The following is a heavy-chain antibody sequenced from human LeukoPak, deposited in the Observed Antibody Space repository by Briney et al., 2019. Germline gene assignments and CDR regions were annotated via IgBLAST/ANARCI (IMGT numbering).Heavy chain of an antibody. CDR2: ISNGKT. J-gene: IGHJ5*02. Sequence: GGSLRLSCAASGFPFSSHAMSWVRQPPGKGLEWVAAISNGKTYYADSVRGRFAISRDDSTNTVYLHMNSPRDEDTALYHCVREAGYCAPVCVKTNWFDPWGQGTLVTVSS. CDR3: VREAGYCAPVCVKTNWFDP. D-gene: IGHD2-15*01. CDR1: GFPFSSHA. V-gene: IGHV3-23*01.